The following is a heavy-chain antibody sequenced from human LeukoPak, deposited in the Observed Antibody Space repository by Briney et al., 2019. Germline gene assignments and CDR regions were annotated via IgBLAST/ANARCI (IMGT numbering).Heavy chain of an antibody. J-gene: IGHJ4*02. D-gene: IGHD1-1*01. CDR1: GFTFNNYA. V-gene: IGHV3-23*01. Sequence: PGGSLRLSCAASGFTFNNYAMNWSPQAPGKGLEWSSAITIGATDTFYLDSVKGRFTISRDNSKNTLYLQMSSLRVEDTAIYYCAKSRAPDTTLLFDYWGQGTLVTVSS. CDR3: AKSRAPDTTLLFDY. CDR2: ITIGATDT.